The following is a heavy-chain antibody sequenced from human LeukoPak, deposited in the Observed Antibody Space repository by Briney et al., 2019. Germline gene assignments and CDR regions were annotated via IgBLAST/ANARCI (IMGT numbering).Heavy chain of an antibody. J-gene: IGHJ4*02. CDR3: AKELLTYSSHIDY. D-gene: IGHD6-13*01. Sequence: PGGSLRLSCAASGFTFSSYEMNWVRQAPGKGLEWVSYISSSGSTIYYADSVKGRFTISRDNAKNSLYLQMNSLRAEDTAVYYCAKELLTYSSHIDYWGQGTLVTVSS. CDR1: GFTFSSYE. CDR2: ISSSGSTI. V-gene: IGHV3-48*03.